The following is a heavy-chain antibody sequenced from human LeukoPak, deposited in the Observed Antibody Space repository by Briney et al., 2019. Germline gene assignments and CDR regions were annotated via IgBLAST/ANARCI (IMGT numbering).Heavy chain of an antibody. Sequence: PGGSLRLSCAASGFTFSSYWMHWIRQAPGKGLVWVSRINTDGSSTIYADSVKGRFTISRDNAKHTLYLQMNSLRAEDTAVYYCARSSGYPDYWGQGTLVTVSS. V-gene: IGHV3-74*01. CDR2: INTDGSST. CDR3: ARSSGYPDY. J-gene: IGHJ4*02. D-gene: IGHD5-12*01. CDR1: GFTFSSYW.